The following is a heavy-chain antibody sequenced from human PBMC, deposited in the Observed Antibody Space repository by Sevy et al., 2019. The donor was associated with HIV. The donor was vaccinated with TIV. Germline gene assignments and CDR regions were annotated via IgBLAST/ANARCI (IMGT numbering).Heavy chain of an antibody. CDR2: INSDGSST. CDR1: GFTFSRYW. V-gene: IGHV3-74*01. Sequence: GGSLRLSCAVSGFTFSRYWMHWVRQAPWKGLVWVSRINSDGSSTNYADSVKGRFTISRDNAKNTLYLQMNSLRAEDTAVYYCTSAPNYYGSGSYFDYWGQGTLVTVSS. CDR3: TSAPNYYGSGSYFDY. D-gene: IGHD3-10*01. J-gene: IGHJ4*02.